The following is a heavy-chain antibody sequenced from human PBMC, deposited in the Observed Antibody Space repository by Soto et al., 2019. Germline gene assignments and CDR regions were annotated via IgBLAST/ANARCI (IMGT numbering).Heavy chain of an antibody. CDR1: GGSISSYY. CDR2: IYYSGST. J-gene: IGHJ6*03. D-gene: IGHD4-4*01. Sequence: SETLSLTCTVSGGSISSYYWSWIRQPPGKGLEWIGYIYYSGSTNYNPSLKSRVTISVDTSKNQFSLKLSSVTAADTAVYYCAKTADYSNYRGLGYYYMDVWGKGTTVTVSS. V-gene: IGHV4-59*01. CDR3: AKTADYSNYRGLGYYYMDV.